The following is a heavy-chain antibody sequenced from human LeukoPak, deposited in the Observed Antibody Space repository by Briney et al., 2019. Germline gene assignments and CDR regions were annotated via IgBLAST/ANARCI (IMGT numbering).Heavy chain of an antibody. CDR2: ISSSGSII. CDR1: GFPFNDYV. CDR3: AELGITMIGGV. V-gene: IGHV3-48*03. Sequence: GGSLRLSCAASGFPFNDYVMHWVRQAPGKGLEWVSYISSSGSIIYYADSVKGRFTISRDNAKNSLYLQMNSLRAEDTAVYYCAELGITMIGGVWGKGTTVTISS. D-gene: IGHD3-10*02. J-gene: IGHJ6*04.